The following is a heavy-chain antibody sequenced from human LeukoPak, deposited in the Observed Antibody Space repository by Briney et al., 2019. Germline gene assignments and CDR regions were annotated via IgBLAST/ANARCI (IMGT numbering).Heavy chain of an antibody. Sequence: GGSLRLSCAASGFTFSSCALSWVRQAPGKGLEWVSTVSVNGGTTYYADSVKGRFTISRDISKNTLYLQMNSLRAEDTAVYFCAKELHGSGNYAFDYWGQGTLVTVSS. D-gene: IGHD3-10*01. CDR3: AKELHGSGNYAFDY. CDR2: VSVNGGTT. CDR1: GFTFSSCA. V-gene: IGHV3-23*01. J-gene: IGHJ4*02.